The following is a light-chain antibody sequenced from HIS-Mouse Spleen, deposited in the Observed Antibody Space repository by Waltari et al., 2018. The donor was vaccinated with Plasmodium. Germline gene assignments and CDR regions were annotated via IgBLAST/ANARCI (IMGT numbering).Light chain of an antibody. CDR1: SSDVGGYNY. V-gene: IGLV2-11*01. J-gene: IGLJ2*01. Sequence: QSALTQPRPVSGSPGQSVPISCTGTSSDVGGYNYVSWYHQHPGKAPKFMVYHGSKRPSGVPDRFSGSKSGNTASLTISGLQAEDEADYYCCSYAGSYTWVFGGGTKLTVL. CDR2: HGS. CDR3: CSYAGSYTWV.